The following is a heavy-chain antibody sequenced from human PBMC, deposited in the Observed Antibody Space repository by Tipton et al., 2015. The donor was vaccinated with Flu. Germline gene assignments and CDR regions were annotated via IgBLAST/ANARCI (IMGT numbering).Heavy chain of an antibody. CDR2: ISSSSSTI. D-gene: IGHD6-13*01. V-gene: IGHV3-48*04. J-gene: IGHJ4*02. CDR3: ARDHSLSSIAHDD. CDR1: GFTFSSYS. Sequence: SLRLSCAASGFTFSSYSMNWVRQAPGKGLERVSYISSSSSTIYYADSEKGRFTISRDNAKNSRYLQMKSRRAEDTAVYYCARDHSLSSIAHDDWGQGTLVTFSS.